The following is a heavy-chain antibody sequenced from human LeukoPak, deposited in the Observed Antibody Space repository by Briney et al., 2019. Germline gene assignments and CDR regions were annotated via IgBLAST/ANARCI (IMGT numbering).Heavy chain of an antibody. CDR1: GFTFSDYY. J-gene: IGHJ4*02. CDR2: ISSSSSYT. CDR3: ARDQYSSGWWGIDY. D-gene: IGHD6-19*01. Sequence: GGSLRLSCAASGFTFSDYYMSWIRQAPGKGPEWVSYISSSSSYTNYADSVKGRFTISRDNAKNSLYLQMNSLRAEDTAVYYCARDQYSSGWWGIDYWGQGTLVTVSS. V-gene: IGHV3-11*06.